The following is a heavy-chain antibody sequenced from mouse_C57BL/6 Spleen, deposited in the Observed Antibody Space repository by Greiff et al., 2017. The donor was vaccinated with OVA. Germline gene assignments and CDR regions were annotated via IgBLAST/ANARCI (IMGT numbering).Heavy chain of an antibody. CDR2: ISSGSSTI. J-gene: IGHJ4*01. Sequence: EVNVVESGGGLVKPGGSLKLSCAASGFTFSDYGMHWVRQAPEKGLEWVAYISSGSSTIYYADTVKGRFTISRDNAKNTLFLQMTSLRSEDTAMYYCARGGQLRLRDAMDYWGQGTSVTVSS. V-gene: IGHV5-17*01. CDR1: GFTFSDYG. CDR3: ARGGQLRLRDAMDY. D-gene: IGHD3-2*02.